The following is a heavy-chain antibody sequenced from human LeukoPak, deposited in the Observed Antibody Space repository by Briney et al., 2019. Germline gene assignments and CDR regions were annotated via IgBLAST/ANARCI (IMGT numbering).Heavy chain of an antibody. D-gene: IGHD3-22*01. J-gene: IGHJ4*02. Sequence: SVKVSCKASGYTFTNYYMHWVRQAPGQGLEWMGGIIPIFGTANYAQKFQGRVTITADESTSTAYMELSSLRSEDTAVYYCAREAGYYDSSGYINDYWGQGTLVTVSS. CDR3: AREAGYYDSSGYINDY. CDR2: IIPIFGTA. V-gene: IGHV1-69*13. CDR1: GYTFTNYY.